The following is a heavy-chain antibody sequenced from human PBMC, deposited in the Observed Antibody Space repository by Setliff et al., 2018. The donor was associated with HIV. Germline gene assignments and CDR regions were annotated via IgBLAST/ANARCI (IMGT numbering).Heavy chain of an antibody. D-gene: IGHD3-22*01. Sequence: PGVSLRLSCAASGFTFSNYAMHWVRQAPGKGLEWVAVISYDGSNKYYADSVTGRFTICRDNSKNTLYLQLNSLRVDDTAVYYCARETMYDSRGYLSHYFDYWGQGTPVTVPS. J-gene: IGHJ4*02. V-gene: IGHV3-30-3*01. CDR1: GFTFSNYA. CDR3: ARETMYDSRGYLSHYFDY. CDR2: ISYDGSNK.